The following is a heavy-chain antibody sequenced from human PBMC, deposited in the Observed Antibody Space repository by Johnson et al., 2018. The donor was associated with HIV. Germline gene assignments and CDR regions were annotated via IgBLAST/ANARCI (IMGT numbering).Heavy chain of an antibody. D-gene: IGHD6-19*01. Sequence: VQLVESGGGVVQPGRSLRLSCAASGFTFSSYAMHWVRQAPGKGLEWVAVISYDGSNKYYADDVKGRFTISRDNSKNTLYLQMNSLRAEDTAVYCCARDNGAVAGPEGAFDIWGQGTMVTVSS. V-gene: IGHV3-30-3*01. CDR2: ISYDGSNK. CDR1: GFTFSSYA. CDR3: ARDNGAVAGPEGAFDI. J-gene: IGHJ3*02.